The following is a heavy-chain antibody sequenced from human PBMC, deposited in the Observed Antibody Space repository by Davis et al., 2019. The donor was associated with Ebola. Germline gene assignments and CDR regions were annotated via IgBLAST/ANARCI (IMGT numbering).Heavy chain of an antibody. V-gene: IGHV3-11*05. D-gene: IGHD3-3*01. J-gene: IGHJ5*02. CDR1: GFTFSDYY. CDR2: ISSSSSYT. Sequence: GESLKISCAASGFTFSDYYMSWIRQAPGKGLEWVSYISSSSSYTNYADSVKGRFTISRDNAKNSLYLQMNSLRAEDTAVYYCARAVLWSGYEWFDPWGQGTLVTVSS. CDR3: ARAVLWSGYEWFDP.